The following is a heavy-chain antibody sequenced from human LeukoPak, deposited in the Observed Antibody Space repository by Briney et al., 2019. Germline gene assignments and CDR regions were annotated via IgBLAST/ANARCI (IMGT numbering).Heavy chain of an antibody. Sequence: SQTLSLTCAVSGGSISSGGYSWSWIRQSPRKGLEWIGSIHPSGRLYSNPSLESRVTISIDTSKNQFSLNLNSVTAADTAVYFCSRGLDSRKLGYWGQGTLVTVSS. CDR3: SRGLDSRKLGY. J-gene: IGHJ4*02. V-gene: IGHV4-31*11. D-gene: IGHD3-22*01. CDR2: IHPSGRL. CDR1: GGSISSGGYS.